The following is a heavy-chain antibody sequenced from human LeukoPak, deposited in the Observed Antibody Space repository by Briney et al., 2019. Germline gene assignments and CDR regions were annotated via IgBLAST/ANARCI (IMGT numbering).Heavy chain of an antibody. Sequence: SETLSLTCIVSGDSISSSSFYWGWIRQPPGKGLEWIGSIFYSGTTYYNPSLKSRVTISVDTSKNQFSLKLSSVTAADTAVYYCARVEQQLVPDWGQGTLVTVSS. CDR3: ARVEQQLVPD. CDR2: IFYSGTT. J-gene: IGHJ4*02. D-gene: IGHD6-13*01. V-gene: IGHV4-39*07. CDR1: GDSISSSSFY.